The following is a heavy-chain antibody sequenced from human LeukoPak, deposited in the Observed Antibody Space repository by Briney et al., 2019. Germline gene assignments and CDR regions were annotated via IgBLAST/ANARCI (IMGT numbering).Heavy chain of an antibody. CDR1: GGTLSSYA. V-gene: IGHV1-69*05. CDR2: IIPIFGTA. D-gene: IGHD5-12*01. Sequence: SVKVSCKASGGTLSSYAISWVRQAPGQGLEWMGGIIPIFGTANYAQKFQGRVTITTDESTSTAYMELSSLRSEDTAVYYCASPIVATIPSLDYWGQGTLVTVSS. J-gene: IGHJ4*02. CDR3: ASPIVATIPSLDY.